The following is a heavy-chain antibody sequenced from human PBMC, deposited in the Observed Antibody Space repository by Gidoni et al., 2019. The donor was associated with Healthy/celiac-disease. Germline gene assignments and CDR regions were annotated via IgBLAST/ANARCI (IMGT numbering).Heavy chain of an antibody. J-gene: IGHJ4*02. D-gene: IGHD3-22*01. CDR1: GFTFSNAW. Sequence: EVQLVESGGGLVKPGGSLRLSCAASGFTFSNAWMSWVRQAPGKGLEWVGRIKSKTEGGTTDYAAPVKGRFTISRDDSKNTLYLQMNSLKTEDTAVYYCTTDRGYYYDSSGYSGDYWGQGTLVTVSS. V-gene: IGHV3-15*01. CDR3: TTDRGYYYDSSGYSGDY. CDR2: IKSKTEGGTT.